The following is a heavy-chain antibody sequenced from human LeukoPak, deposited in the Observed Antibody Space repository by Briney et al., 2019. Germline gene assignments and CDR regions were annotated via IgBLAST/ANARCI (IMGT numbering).Heavy chain of an antibody. Sequence: PGRSLRLSCAASGFTFSSYGMHWVRRAPGKGLEWVAVIWYDGSNKYYADSVKGRFTISRDNSKNTLYLQMSSLRAEDTAVYYCARVTVTTETYYYYYMDVWGKGTTVTVSS. CDR1: GFTFSSYG. D-gene: IGHD4-17*01. CDR3: ARVTVTTETYYYYYMDV. V-gene: IGHV3-33*01. J-gene: IGHJ6*03. CDR2: IWYDGSNK.